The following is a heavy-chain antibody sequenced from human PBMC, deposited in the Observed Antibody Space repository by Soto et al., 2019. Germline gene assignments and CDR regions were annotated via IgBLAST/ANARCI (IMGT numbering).Heavy chain of an antibody. V-gene: IGHV4-31*03. J-gene: IGHJ6*02. Sequence: QVQLQESGPGLVKPSQTLSLTCTVSGGSISSGGYYWSWIRQHPGKGLEWIGYIYYSGSTYYNPSLKSRVTISVDTSKNQFSLKLSSVTAADTAVYYCARSDCSGGSCYSFYYYGMDVWCQGTTVTVSS. CDR2: IYYSGST. CDR3: ARSDCSGGSCYSFYYYGMDV. D-gene: IGHD2-15*01. CDR1: GGSISSGGYY.